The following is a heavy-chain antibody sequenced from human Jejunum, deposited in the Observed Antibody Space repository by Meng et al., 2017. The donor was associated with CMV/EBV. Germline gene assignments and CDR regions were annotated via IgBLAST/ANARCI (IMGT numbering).Heavy chain of an antibody. Sequence: YGVTLSAYEMTWVRQAAGQGLEWVSYIQSNNNEKYYADSVRGRFTISRDNAGNFLYLQLNSLRVDDTAVYYCARDRTTATGALDYWGQGTLVTVSS. CDR1: GVTLSAYE. CDR2: IQSNNNEK. J-gene: IGHJ4*02. CDR3: ARDRTTATGALDY. D-gene: IGHD4-11*01. V-gene: IGHV3-48*03.